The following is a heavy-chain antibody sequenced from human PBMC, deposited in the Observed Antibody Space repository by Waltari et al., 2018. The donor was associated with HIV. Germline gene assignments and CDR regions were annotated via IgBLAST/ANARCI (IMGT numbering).Heavy chain of an antibody. J-gene: IGHJ4*02. V-gene: IGHV3-74*01. D-gene: IGHD1-26*01. CDR1: GFTLSSYW. CDR3: AKGGANPIDF. Sequence: EVRLVESGGGLVQPGGSLRLSCAASGFTLSSYWMTWVRQAPGRGLVSVSLMKRNGSTTGYADSVKGRFTISRDNAKNTLYRQMNSLRAEDTAVYYCAKGGANPIDFWGQGALVTVSS. CDR2: MKRNGSTT.